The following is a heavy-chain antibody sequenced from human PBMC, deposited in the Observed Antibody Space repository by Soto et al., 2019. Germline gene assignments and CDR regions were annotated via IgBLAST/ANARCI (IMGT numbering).Heavy chain of an antibody. CDR1: GFDFDDHA. Sequence: EVQLVESGGGLVQPGRSLRLSCVGSGFDFDDHAMSWVRQAPGKGLEWVSGISWNGAFTGYANSVRGRFTISRDDAKTSLFLQMNSLRPEDTAFYYCTRDIFRTIATVDFWGQGALVTVSS. J-gene: IGHJ4*02. V-gene: IGHV3-9*01. CDR2: ISWNGAFT. D-gene: IGHD1-26*01. CDR3: TRDIFRTIATVDF.